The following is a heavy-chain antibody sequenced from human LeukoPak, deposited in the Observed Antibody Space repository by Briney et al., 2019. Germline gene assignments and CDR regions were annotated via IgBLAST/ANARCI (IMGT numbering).Heavy chain of an antibody. CDR1: GFTFDDYA. J-gene: IGHJ6*02. CDR3: ARERHVPAALYYYYGMDV. D-gene: IGHD2-2*01. V-gene: IGHV3-9*01. CDR2: ISWNSGSI. Sequence: GRSLRLSCAASGFTFDDYAMHWVRQAPGKGLEWVSGISWNSGSIGYADSVKGRFTISRDNAKNSLYLQMNSLRAEDTAVYYCARERHVPAALYYYYGMDVWGRGTTVTVSS.